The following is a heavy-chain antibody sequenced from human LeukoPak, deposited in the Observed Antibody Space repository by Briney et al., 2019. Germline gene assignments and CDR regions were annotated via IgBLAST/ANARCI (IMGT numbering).Heavy chain of an antibody. J-gene: IGHJ4*02. V-gene: IGHV3-23*01. CDR2: ISGGGHNT. CDR3: AKEAVYMTTLTTTRGPPYEY. D-gene: IGHD4-11*01. CDR1: GFTFSSYA. Sequence: GGSLRLSCAASGFTFSSYAMSWVRQAPGKGLEWVSAISGGGHNTYYADSVKGRFTISRDNSKNTLYLQMNSLRAEDTAMYYCAKEAVYMTTLTTTRGPPYEYWGQGTLVTISS.